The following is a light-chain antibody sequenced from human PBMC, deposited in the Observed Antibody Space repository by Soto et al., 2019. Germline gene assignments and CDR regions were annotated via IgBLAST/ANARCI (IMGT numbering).Light chain of an antibody. J-gene: IGLJ1*01. Sequence: QSVLTQPASVSGSPGQSITISCTGTSSDVGSDNLVSWYQQHPGKAPKFIIYEVSQRPAGVSYRFSGSKSGNTAYLTISGLQAEHEDDYYCCSYAGSITYVFGTGTEVTVL. V-gene: IGLV2-23*02. CDR2: EVS. CDR3: CSYAGSITYV. CDR1: SSDVGSDNL.